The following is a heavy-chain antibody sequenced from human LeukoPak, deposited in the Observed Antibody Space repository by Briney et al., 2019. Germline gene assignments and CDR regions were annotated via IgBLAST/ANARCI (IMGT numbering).Heavy chain of an antibody. J-gene: IGHJ4*02. CDR3: ARVVIPYYFDY. Sequence: SETLSLTCAAYGGSFSGYYWSWIRQPRGKGLEWMGEINHSGSTNYNPSLKSRVTISVDTSKNQFSLKLSSVTAADTAVYYCARVVIPYYFDYWGQGTLVTVSS. V-gene: IGHV4-34*01. CDR1: GGSFSGYY. CDR2: INHSGST. D-gene: IGHD3-16*02.